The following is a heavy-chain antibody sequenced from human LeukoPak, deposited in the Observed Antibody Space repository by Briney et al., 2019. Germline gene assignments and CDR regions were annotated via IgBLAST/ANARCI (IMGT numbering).Heavy chain of an antibody. CDR3: ARYRYSSGWYYFEH. Sequence: GGSLRLSCAASGFTFSSYEMNWVRQAPGKGLEWVSYISSSGSTIYYADSVKGRFTISRDNSKNTLYLQMKSLRAEDTAVYYCARYRYSSGWYYFEHWGQGILVTVSS. CDR1: GFTFSSYE. CDR2: ISSSGSTI. J-gene: IGHJ4*02. V-gene: IGHV3-48*03. D-gene: IGHD6-19*01.